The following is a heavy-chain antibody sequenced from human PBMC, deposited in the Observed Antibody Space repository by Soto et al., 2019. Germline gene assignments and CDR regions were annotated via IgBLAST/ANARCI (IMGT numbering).Heavy chain of an antibody. CDR2: IHYTGIT. CDR3: ARGTSWCSSTNCYEIDP. J-gene: IGHJ5*02. CDR1: GGSISSYY. D-gene: IGHD2-2*01. V-gene: IGHV4-59*01. Sequence: SETLSLTCTVSGGSISSYYWNWIRQPPGKGLEWIGYIHYTGITNYNPSLKSRATILVDTSKNQFSLRLSSVTAADTAVYYCARGTSWCSSTNCYEIDPWGQGTLVTVS.